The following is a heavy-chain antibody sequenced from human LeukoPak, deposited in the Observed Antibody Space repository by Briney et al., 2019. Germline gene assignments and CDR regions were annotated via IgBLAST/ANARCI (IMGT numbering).Heavy chain of an antibody. J-gene: IGHJ3*02. D-gene: IGHD1-26*01. Sequence: PGGSLRLSCAASGFTFSSNYMTWVRQAPGKGLEWVPVIYSGGNTYYSDSVKGRFTISRDNTKNTLYLQMNSLSADDTAVYYCARDVGFIVGATPGAFDIWGQGTMVTVSS. CDR3: ARDVGFIVGATPGAFDI. CDR2: IYSGGNT. V-gene: IGHV3-66*01. CDR1: GFTFSSNY.